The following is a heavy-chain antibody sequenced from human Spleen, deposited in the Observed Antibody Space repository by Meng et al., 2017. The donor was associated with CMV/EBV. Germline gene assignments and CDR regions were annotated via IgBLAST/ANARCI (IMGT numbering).Heavy chain of an antibody. CDR3: ARGTPYYYDSSGYYLGDY. Sequence: QVQPVQAGAEVKEPGASVKGSCKASGYTFTSYGISWVRQAPGQGLEWMGWISAYNGNTNYAQKLQGRVTMTTDTSTSTAYMELRSLRSDDTAVYYCARGTPYYYDSSGYYLGDYWGQGTLVTVSS. J-gene: IGHJ4*02. D-gene: IGHD3-22*01. V-gene: IGHV1-18*01. CDR1: GYTFTSYG. CDR2: ISAYNGNT.